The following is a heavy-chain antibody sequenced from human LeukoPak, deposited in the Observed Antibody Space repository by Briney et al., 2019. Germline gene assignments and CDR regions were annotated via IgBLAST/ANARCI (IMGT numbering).Heavy chain of an antibody. Sequence: ASVKVSCKASGYTFTSYAMHWVRQAPGQRLEWMGWINAGNGNTKYSQKFQGRVTITRDTSARTAYMELSSLRSEDTAVYYCARTPANVNILDHLGPGTLVTVPS. CDR3: ARTPANVNILDH. CDR1: GYTFTSYA. D-gene: IGHD2-2*01. J-gene: IGHJ4*02. V-gene: IGHV1-3*01. CDR2: INAGNGNT.